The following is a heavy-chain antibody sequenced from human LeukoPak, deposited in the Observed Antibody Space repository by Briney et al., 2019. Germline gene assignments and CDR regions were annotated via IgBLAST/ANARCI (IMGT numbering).Heavy chain of an antibody. Sequence: ASVKVSCKASGYTFTGYYMHWVRQAPGQGLDWMGRINPNSGGSNYAQKFQGRVTMTRDTSISTAYMELSRLRSDDTAVYYCAREGYCSGGSCSWFDPWGQGTLVTVSS. CDR1: GYTFTGYY. J-gene: IGHJ5*02. CDR2: INPNSGGS. CDR3: AREGYCSGGSCSWFDP. D-gene: IGHD2-15*01. V-gene: IGHV1-2*06.